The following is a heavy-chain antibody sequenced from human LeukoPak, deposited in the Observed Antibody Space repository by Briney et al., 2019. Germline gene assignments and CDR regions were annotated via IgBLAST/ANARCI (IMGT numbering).Heavy chain of an antibody. J-gene: IGHJ4*02. Sequence: GVSLRLSCAASGFSFSTTWMHWVRQVPGKGLVWISRINSDGSSTIYADSAKGRFTISRDNAKNMLYLQMNSLRVEDTAVYYCARDRYYAIDYWGQGTLVTVSS. D-gene: IGHD3-22*01. CDR3: ARDRYYAIDY. CDR1: GFSFSTTW. CDR2: INSDGSST. V-gene: IGHV3-74*01.